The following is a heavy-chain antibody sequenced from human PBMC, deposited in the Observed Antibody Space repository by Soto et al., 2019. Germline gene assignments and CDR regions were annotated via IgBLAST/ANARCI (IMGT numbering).Heavy chain of an antibody. CDR1: GFTFSSYG. Sequence: QVQLVESGGGVVQPGRSLRLSCAASGFTFSSYGMHWVRQAPGKGLEWVAVISYDGSNKYYADSVKGRFTISRDNSKNTLYLQMNSLRAEDTAVYYCARRGWLLPKDAFDIWGQGTMVTVSS. D-gene: IGHD3-22*01. CDR2: ISYDGSNK. J-gene: IGHJ3*02. CDR3: ARRGWLLPKDAFDI. V-gene: IGHV3-30*03.